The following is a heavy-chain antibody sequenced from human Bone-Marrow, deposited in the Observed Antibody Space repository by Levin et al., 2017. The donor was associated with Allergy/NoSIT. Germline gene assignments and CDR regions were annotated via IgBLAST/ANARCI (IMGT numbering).Heavy chain of an antibody. D-gene: IGHD4-11*01. Sequence: SVKVSCKASGGTFSSYAISWVRQAPGQGLEWMGGIIPIFGTANYAQKFQGRVTITADKSTSTAYMELSSLRSEDTAVYYCARAGTVTTARYYYGMDVWGQGTTVTVSS. J-gene: IGHJ6*02. CDR1: GGTFSSYA. CDR2: IIPIFGTA. V-gene: IGHV1-69*06. CDR3: ARAGTVTTARYYYGMDV.